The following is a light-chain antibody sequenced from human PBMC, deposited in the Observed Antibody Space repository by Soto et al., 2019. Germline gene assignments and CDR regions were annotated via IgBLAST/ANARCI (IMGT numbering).Light chain of an antibody. J-gene: IGKJ3*01. Sequence: EIVLTQSPGTLSLSPGERATLSCSASQSVSSGYLAWYQQKPGQAPRLLIYGASSKATGIPDRVSGSGSGTEFTLKISRLEAEDFAVYYCQQYGISAFPFGPGTNVDSK. V-gene: IGKV3-20*01. CDR2: GAS. CDR1: QSVSSGY. CDR3: QQYGISAFP.